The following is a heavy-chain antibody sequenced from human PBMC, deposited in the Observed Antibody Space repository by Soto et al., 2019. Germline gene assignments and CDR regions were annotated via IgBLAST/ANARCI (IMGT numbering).Heavy chain of an antibody. CDR1: GGSVSSGSYY. V-gene: IGHV4-61*01. Sequence: QVQLQESGPGLVKPSETLSLTCTVSGGSVSSGSYYWSWIRQPPGKGLEWIGYIYYSGSTNYNPSLKSRVTISVDTSKNQFSLKLSSVTAADTAVYYCARDRVLYRGTMVSGTSGWGQGTLVTVSS. CDR2: IYYSGST. J-gene: IGHJ4*02. CDR3: ARDRVLYRGTMVSGTSG. D-gene: IGHD3-10*01.